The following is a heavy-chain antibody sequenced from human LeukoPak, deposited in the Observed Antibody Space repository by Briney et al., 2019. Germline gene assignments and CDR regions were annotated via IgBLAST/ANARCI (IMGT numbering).Heavy chain of an antibody. J-gene: IGHJ4*02. CDR2: ISYSGST. D-gene: IGHD4-17*01. V-gene: IGHV4-59*01. Sequence: ASETLSLTCTVSGGSTSSYFWNWIRQPPGKGLEWIGYISYSGSTNYNPSLKSRVTISADTSKNQFSLKLSSVTAADTAVYYCARDRQGRDYGDYALGYWGQGTLVTVSS. CDR3: ARDRQGRDYGDYALGY. CDR1: GGSTSSYF.